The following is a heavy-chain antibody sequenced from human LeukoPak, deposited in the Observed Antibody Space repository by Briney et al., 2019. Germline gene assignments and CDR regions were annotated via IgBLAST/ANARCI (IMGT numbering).Heavy chain of an antibody. CDR3: ATYPGYTYEVEAPRPARGY. Sequence: QAGGSLRLSCSASGFSFSYYNMNWVRQAPGKGLEWVSYVSSTSTSIYYADSVMGRFSISRDKNSLYLQMNSLRADDTAVYYCATYPGYTYEVEAPRPARGYWGQGTLVTVSS. CDR1: GFSFSYYN. CDR2: VSSTSTSI. D-gene: IGHD5-18*01. J-gene: IGHJ4*02. V-gene: IGHV3-48*01.